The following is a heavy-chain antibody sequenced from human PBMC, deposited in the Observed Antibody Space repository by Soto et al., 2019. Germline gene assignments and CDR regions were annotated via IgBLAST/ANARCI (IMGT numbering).Heavy chain of an antibody. D-gene: IGHD3-9*01. CDR1: GFTFSNYG. CDR2: ISYDGSDK. V-gene: IGHV3-30*18. Sequence: PGGSLRLSCTASGFTFSNYGMHWVRQAPGKGLEWVAVISYDGSDKYYADSVKGRFTISRDNSKNLLDLQVNSLRAEDTAIYYCAKVRSNTWLFLPFDVWGQGTMVTVSS. J-gene: IGHJ3*01. CDR3: AKVRSNTWLFLPFDV.